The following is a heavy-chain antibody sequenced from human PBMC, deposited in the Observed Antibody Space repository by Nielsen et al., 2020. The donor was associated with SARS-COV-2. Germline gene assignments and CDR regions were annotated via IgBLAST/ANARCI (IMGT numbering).Heavy chain of an antibody. D-gene: IGHD2-2*01. CDR3: ARGDIAVVPAAMFRGDDAFDI. CDR1: GGSISSGGFY. J-gene: IGHJ3*02. CDR2: IYYSGSV. V-gene: IGHV4-39*02. Sequence: SGTLSLTCTVSGGSISSGGFYWSWIRQPPGKGLEWIGTIYYSGSVSYNPSLRSRVTISVDTSKKHFSLKLTSVTAADTAVYFCARGDIAVVPAAMFRGDDAFDIWGQGTMVRVSS.